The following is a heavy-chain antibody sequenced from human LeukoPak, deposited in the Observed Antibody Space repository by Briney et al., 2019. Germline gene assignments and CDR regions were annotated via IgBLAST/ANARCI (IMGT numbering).Heavy chain of an antibody. CDR1: GGSISSGDYY. V-gene: IGHV4-30-4*08. J-gene: IGHJ4*02. Sequence: PSQTLSLTCTVSGGSISSGDYYWSWIRQPPGKGLEWIGYIHYSGSTYYNPSLKSRVTISVDTSKNQFSLKLSSVTAADTAVYYCARSLGYCSSTSCYRDFDYWGQGTLVTVSS. CDR2: IHYSGST. CDR3: ARSLGYCSSTSCYRDFDY. D-gene: IGHD2-2*02.